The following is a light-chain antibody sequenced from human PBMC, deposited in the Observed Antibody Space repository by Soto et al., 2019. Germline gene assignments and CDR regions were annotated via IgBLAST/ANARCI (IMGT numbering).Light chain of an antibody. V-gene: IGKV1-5*01. CDR3: QQYNSFTWT. Sequence: DIQMTQSPSTLSASVGDRVTITCRASQSISSWLAWYQQKPGKAPKLLIYDAPSLESGVPSRFSGSGSGTEFTLTISSLQPDDFATYYCQQYNSFTWTFGQGTKVDI. CDR2: DAP. CDR1: QSISSW. J-gene: IGKJ1*01.